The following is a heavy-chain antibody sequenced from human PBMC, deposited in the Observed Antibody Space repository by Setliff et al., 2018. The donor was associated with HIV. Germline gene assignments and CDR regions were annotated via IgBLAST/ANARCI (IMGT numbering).Heavy chain of an antibody. Sequence: ASVKVSCKTSGYTFTHYAVRWVRQAPGQGLEWMGWISTYNGNTNYALKLQGRVTMTTDTSTSTAYMEMRSLRSDDTAVYYCARATLSGGAYDFWTYFDYWGQGTLVTVSS. V-gene: IGHV1-18*01. J-gene: IGHJ4*02. D-gene: IGHD3-3*01. CDR1: GYTFTHYA. CDR3: ARATLSGGAYDFWTYFDY. CDR2: ISTYNGNT.